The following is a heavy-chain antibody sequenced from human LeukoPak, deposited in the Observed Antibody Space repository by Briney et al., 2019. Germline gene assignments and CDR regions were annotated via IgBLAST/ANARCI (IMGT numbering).Heavy chain of an antibody. CDR3: ARRDSGGYCFDY. CDR2: IYSGGST. V-gene: IGHV3-53*01. D-gene: IGHD3-22*01. J-gene: IGHJ4*02. CDR1: GFTVSSNY. Sequence: GGSLRLSCAASGFTVSSNYMSWVRQAPGKGLEWVSVIYSGGSTYYADSVKGRFTISRDNSENTLYLQMNSLRAEDTAVYYCARRDSGGYCFDYWGQGTLVTVSS.